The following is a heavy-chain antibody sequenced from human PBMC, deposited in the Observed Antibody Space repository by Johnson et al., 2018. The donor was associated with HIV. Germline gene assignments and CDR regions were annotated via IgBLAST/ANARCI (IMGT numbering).Heavy chain of an antibody. V-gene: IGHV3-33*01. Sequence: QVQLVESGGGVVQPGRSLRLSCAASGFTFSTYGMHWVRQAPGKGLEWVAVMWYDGSNKYYADSVKGRFTISRDNSKNTLYLQMNSLRAEDTAVYYCARDDGGGGDAFDIWGQGTMVTVSS. J-gene: IGHJ3*02. CDR3: ARDDGGGGDAFDI. D-gene: IGHD2-15*01. CDR2: MWYDGSNK. CDR1: GFTFSTYG.